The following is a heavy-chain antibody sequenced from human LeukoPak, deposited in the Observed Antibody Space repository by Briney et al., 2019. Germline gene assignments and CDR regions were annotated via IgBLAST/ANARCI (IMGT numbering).Heavy chain of an antibody. CDR2: ISTSGST. Sequence: PSQTLSLTCTVSGGSISSGNYEWPWVRQPAGKGLEWIGRISTSGSTNYHPSLKSRVTISLDTSMNPFFLRLTSVAAADTAVYYCAKASGYDSSFDYWGQGTLVTVSS. CDR3: AKASGYDSSFDY. J-gene: IGHJ4*02. CDR1: GGSISSGNYE. D-gene: IGHD5-12*01. V-gene: IGHV4-61*02.